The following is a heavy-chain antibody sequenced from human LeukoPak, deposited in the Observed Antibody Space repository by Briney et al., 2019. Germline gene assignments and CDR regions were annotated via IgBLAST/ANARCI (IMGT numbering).Heavy chain of an antibody. J-gene: IGHJ4*02. CDR2: IAWNSGNT. D-gene: IGHD3-10*01. CDR3: AKDMNSYGSGSSYNPWGPFDS. Sequence: PGGSLRLSCAASGFTFDNYAMQWVRQAPGKGLERVSGIAWNSGNTGFADSVKGRFTISRDNAENSLYLQMNSLTPEDTAFYFCAKDMNSYGSGSSYNPWGPFDSWGQGTLVTVSS. CDR1: GFTFDNYA. V-gene: IGHV3-9*01.